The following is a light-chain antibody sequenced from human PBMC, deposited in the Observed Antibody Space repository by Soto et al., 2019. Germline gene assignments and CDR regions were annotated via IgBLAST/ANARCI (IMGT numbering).Light chain of an antibody. CDR2: DNT. CDR1: SSNIGAGYL. J-gene: IGLJ2*01. CDR3: QSYDTSLSGSKV. Sequence: QSVLTQPPSVSGAPGQRVTISCSGSSSNIGAGYLVHWYQQVPGTAPKLLICDNTNRPSGVPDRFSGSKSGTSASLAITGLQAEDEADYFCQSYDTSLSGSKVFGGGTKVTVL. V-gene: IGLV1-40*01.